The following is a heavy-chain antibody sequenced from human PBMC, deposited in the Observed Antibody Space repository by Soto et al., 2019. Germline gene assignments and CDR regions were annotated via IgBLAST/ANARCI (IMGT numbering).Heavy chain of an antibody. D-gene: IGHD3-16*01. CDR3: ARLGLPARYYYYGMDV. J-gene: IGHJ6*02. CDR2: TYYRSKWYN. V-gene: IGHV6-1*01. Sequence: PSQTLSLTCAISVDSVSSNSAAWNWIRQSPSRGLEWLGRTYYRSKWYNDYAVSVKSRVTINPDTSKNQFSLQLNSVTPEDTAVYYCARLGLPARYYYYGMDVWGQGTTVTVSS. CDR1: VDSVSSNSAA.